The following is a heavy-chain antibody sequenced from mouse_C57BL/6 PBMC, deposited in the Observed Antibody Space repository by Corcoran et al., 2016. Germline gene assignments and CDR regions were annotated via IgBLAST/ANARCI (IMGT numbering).Heavy chain of an antibody. CDR2: IYPGDGDT. D-gene: IGHD2-1*01. CDR3: ARYGNYAWYFDV. CDR1: GYAFSSYW. V-gene: IGHV1-80*01. J-gene: IGHJ1*03. Sequence: QVQLQHSGSELVQPVASVKISCKSSGYAFSSYWMNWVKQRPGKGLEWIGQIYPGDGDTNYNGKFKGKATLTADKSSSTAYMQLSSLTSEDSAVYFCARYGNYAWYFDVWGTGTTVNVSS.